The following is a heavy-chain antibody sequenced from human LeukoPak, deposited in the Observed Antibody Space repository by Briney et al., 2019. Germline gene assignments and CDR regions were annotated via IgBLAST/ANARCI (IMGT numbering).Heavy chain of an antibody. Sequence: PGGSLRLSCAASGFTFSNYWMTWVRQAPGKGLEWVANINQDGTEKYYVDSVKGRFTISRDNAKNSLYLQMNSLRVEDTAVYYCAKVAKYYYGSGTYYFFEHWSQGTPVTASS. CDR1: GFTFSNYW. CDR2: INQDGTEK. V-gene: IGHV3-7*01. D-gene: IGHD3-10*01. CDR3: AKVAKYYYGSGTYYFFEH. J-gene: IGHJ4*02.